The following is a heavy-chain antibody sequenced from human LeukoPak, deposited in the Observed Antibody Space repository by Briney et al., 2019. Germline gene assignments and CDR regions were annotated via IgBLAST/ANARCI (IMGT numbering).Heavy chain of an antibody. V-gene: IGHV6-1*01. J-gene: IGHJ3*02. CDR1: GDSVSSNSAA. CDR2: TYYRSKWYN. D-gene: IGHD3-22*01. Sequence: SQTLSLTCAISGDSVSSNSAAWNWIRQSPSRGLEWLGRTYYRSKWYNDYAVSVKSRITINPDTSKNQFSLQLNSVTPEDTAVYYCARLDRYSDTSPGAFDIWGQGTMVTVSS. CDR3: ARLDRYSDTSPGAFDI.